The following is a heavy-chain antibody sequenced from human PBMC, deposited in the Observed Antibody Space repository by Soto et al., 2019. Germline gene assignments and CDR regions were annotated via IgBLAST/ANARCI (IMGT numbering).Heavy chain of an antibody. V-gene: IGHV3-15*07. J-gene: IGHJ4*02. CDR3: TTDRYYYDSSGYYPPEYYFDY. CDR2: IKSKTDGGTT. D-gene: IGHD3-22*01. Sequence: GGSLRLSCAASGFTFSNAWMNWVRQAPGKGLEWVGRIKSKTDGGTTDYAAPVKGRFTISRDDSKNTLYLQMNSLKTEDTAVYYCTTDRYYYDSSGYYPPEYYFDYWGQGTLVTVSS. CDR1: GFTFSNAW.